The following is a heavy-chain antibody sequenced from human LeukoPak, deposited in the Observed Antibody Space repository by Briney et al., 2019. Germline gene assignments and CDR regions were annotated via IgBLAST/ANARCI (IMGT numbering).Heavy chain of an antibody. V-gene: IGHV3-23*01. D-gene: IGHD6-13*01. J-gene: IGHJ4*02. CDR2: VSGSGDRM. Sequence: PGGSLRLSCAASGFTSSSYALNWVRQAPGKGLEWVATVSGSGDRMYHAGSVEGRFTISRDNSKNTIYLQMNSLRAEDTALYYCAKAAAAPGFDFWGQGTLVTVSS. CDR3: AKAAAAPGFDF. CDR1: GFTSSSYA.